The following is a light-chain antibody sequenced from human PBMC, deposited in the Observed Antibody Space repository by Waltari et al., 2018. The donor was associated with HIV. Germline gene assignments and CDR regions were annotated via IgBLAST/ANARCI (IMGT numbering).Light chain of an antibody. CDR2: WAS. Sequence: DIVMTQSPDSLAVSLGERATINCKSSQTVLYSSNNKNYLAWYQQKPGQPPKLLFYWASTRESGVPDRFSGSGSGTDFTLTISSLQAEDVAVYYCQQYYTPGPTFGGGTKVEIK. CDR3: QQYYTPGPT. J-gene: IGKJ4*01. V-gene: IGKV4-1*01. CDR1: QTVLYSSNNKNY.